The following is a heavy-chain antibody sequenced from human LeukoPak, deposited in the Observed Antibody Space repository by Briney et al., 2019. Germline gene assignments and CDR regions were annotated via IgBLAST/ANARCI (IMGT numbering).Heavy chain of an antibody. CDR1: GYSFTSYW. V-gene: IGHV5-51*01. CDR2: IYPGDSDT. J-gene: IGHJ4*02. D-gene: IGHD3-22*01. CDR3: ASSPGYYYDSSGYYFDY. Sequence: GESLKISCKGSGYSFTSYWIGWVRQMPGKGLEWMGIIYPGDSDTRYSPSFQGQVTISADKSISTAYLQWSSLKASDTAMYYCASSPGYYYDSSGYYFDYWGQGTLVTVSS.